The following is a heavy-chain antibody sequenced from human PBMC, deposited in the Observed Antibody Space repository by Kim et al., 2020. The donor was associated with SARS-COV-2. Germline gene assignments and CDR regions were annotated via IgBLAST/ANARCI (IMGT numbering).Heavy chain of an antibody. Sequence: SETLSLTCTVSGGSISSGGYYWSWIRQHPGKGLEWIGYIYYSGSTYYNPSLKSRVTISVDTSKNQFSLKLSSVTAADTAVYYCARTDTAMAHAFDIWGQGTMVTVSS. CDR2: IYYSGST. D-gene: IGHD5-18*01. CDR1: GGSISSGGYY. CDR3: ARTDTAMAHAFDI. V-gene: IGHV4-31*03. J-gene: IGHJ3*02.